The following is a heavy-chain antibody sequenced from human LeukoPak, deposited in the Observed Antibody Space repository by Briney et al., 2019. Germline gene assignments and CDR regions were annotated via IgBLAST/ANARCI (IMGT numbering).Heavy chain of an antibody. CDR3: ARGPNYYDSSGYYFFDY. CDR1: GGSFSGYY. CDR2: INHSGST. J-gene: IGHJ4*02. D-gene: IGHD3-22*01. Sequence: SETLSLTCAVYGGSFSGYYWSWIRQPPGKGLEWIGEINHSGSTNYNPSLKSRVTISVDTPKNQFSLKLSSVTAADTAVYYCARGPNYYDSSGYYFFDYWGQGTLVTVSS. V-gene: IGHV4-34*01.